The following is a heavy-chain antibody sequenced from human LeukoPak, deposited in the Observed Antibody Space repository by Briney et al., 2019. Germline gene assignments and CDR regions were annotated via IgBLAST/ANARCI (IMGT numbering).Heavy chain of an antibody. J-gene: IGHJ3*02. V-gene: IGHV4-59*07. D-gene: IGHD3-3*01. CDR3: ARSSYDFESFDI. CDR2: IYYSGST. Sequence: SPTLSLTRTVSSRSIGIYYRSWIRQPPGKGLGWIGYIYYSGSTNYSPSLKSRVTISVDTSKNQFSLKLSSVTAADTAVYYCARSSYDFESFDIWGQGTMVTVSS. CDR1: SRSIGIYY.